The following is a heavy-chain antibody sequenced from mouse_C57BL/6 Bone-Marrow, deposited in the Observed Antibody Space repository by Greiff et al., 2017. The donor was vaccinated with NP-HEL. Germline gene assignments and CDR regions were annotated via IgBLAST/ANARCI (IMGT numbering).Heavy chain of an antibody. J-gene: IGHJ3*01. Sequence: VQLQQPGPELVKPGASVKLSCKASGSTFTSYWMHWVKQRPGQGLGWIGMILPNSGSTNYNEKFKSKATLTVDKSSSTAYMQLSSLTSEDSAVYYCAREVRSFAYWGQGTLVTVSA. V-gene: IGHV1-64*01. CDR2: ILPNSGST. CDR1: GSTFTSYW. CDR3: AREVRSFAY. D-gene: IGHD2-14*01.